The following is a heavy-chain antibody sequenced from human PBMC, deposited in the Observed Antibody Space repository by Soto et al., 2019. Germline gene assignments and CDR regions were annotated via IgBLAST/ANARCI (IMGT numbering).Heavy chain of an antibody. Sequence: QVQLVESGGGVVQPGRSLRLSCAASGFTFSSYAMHWVRHAPGKGLEWVTVISFDGRIKYYTESVKDRFTISRDNSKNILYLQMNSLQPDDTGIYYCAIDVRHCISADCWAWGQGNLVTVSS. CDR2: ISFDGRIK. J-gene: IGHJ4*02. CDR1: GFTFSSYA. V-gene: IGHV3-30*04. D-gene: IGHD2-2*01. CDR3: AIDVRHCISADCWA.